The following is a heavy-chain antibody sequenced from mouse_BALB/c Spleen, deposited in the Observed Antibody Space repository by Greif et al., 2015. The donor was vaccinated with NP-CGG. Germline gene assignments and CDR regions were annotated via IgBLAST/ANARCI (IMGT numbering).Heavy chain of an antibody. Sequence: EVQLVESGGGLVKPGGSLKLSCAASGFTFSSYAMSWVRQTPEKRLEWVATISSGGSYTYYPDSVKGRFTISRDNAKNTLYLQMSSLRSEDTAMYYCARRETARATGYAMDYWGQGTSVTVSS. J-gene: IGHJ4*01. D-gene: IGHD3-2*01. CDR3: ARRETARATGYAMDY. V-gene: IGHV5-9-3*01. CDR2: ISSGGSYT. CDR1: GFTFSSYA.